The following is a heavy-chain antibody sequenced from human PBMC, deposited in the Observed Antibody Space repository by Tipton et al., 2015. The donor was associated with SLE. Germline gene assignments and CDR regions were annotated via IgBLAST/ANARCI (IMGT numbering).Heavy chain of an antibody. J-gene: IGHJ2*01. CDR3: ARDKSYCSSTSRDFWYFDL. D-gene: IGHD2-2*01. V-gene: IGHV4-59*01. CDR1: GGSISSYY. CDR2: IYYSGST. Sequence: TLSLTCTVSGGSISSYYWSWIRQPPGKGLEWIGYIYYSGSTNYNPSLKSRVTISVDTSKNQFSLKLSSVTAADTAVYYCARDKSYCSSTSRDFWYFDLWGRGTLVTVSS.